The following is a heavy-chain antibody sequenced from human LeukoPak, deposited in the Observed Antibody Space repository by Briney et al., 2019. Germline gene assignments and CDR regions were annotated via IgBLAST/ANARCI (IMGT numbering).Heavy chain of an antibody. CDR3: TKDWRDY. Sequence: PGGSLRLSCTTSGFTFGEYAMSWFRQAPGKGLDLVGFIRSEGYGGTTEYAASVKGRFSISRADYESLVYLHITSLKIEATAVYYSTKDWRDYWGRGTLVTVSS. J-gene: IGHJ4*02. CDR1: GFTFGEYA. V-gene: IGHV3-49*03. D-gene: IGHD3/OR15-3a*01. CDR2: IRSEGYGGTT.